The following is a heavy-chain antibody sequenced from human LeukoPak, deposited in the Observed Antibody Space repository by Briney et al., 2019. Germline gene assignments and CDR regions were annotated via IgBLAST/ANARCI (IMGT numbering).Heavy chain of an antibody. J-gene: IGHJ4*02. D-gene: IGHD4-11*01. CDR2: IIPIFGTA. V-gene: IGHV1-69*05. CDR3: ASGGGSTVTTAADY. CDR1: GGTFSSYA. Sequence: SVKVSCKASGGTFSSYAISWVRQAPGQGLEWMGGIIPIFGTANYAQKFQGRVTITTDESTSTAYMELSSLRSEDTAVYYCASGGGSTVTTAADYWGQGTLVTVSS.